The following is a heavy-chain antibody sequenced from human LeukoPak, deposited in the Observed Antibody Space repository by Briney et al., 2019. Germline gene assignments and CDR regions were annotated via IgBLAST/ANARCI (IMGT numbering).Heavy chain of an antibody. CDR2: IYYSGST. Sequence: PSETLSLTCTVSGGSISSTTYYWGWIRQPPGKGLEWIGSIYYSGSTYYSPSLKSRVTISVNTSKNQFSLKLSSVTAADTAVYYCARRRRGITMVREKTNNGNWFDPWGQGTLVTVSS. CDR3: ARRRRGITMVREKTNNGNWFDP. J-gene: IGHJ5*02. V-gene: IGHV4-39*07. CDR1: GGSISSTTYY. D-gene: IGHD3-10*01.